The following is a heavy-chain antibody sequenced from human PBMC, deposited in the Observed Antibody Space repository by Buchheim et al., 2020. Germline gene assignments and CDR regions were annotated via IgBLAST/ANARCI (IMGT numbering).Heavy chain of an antibody. V-gene: IGHV4-30-2*01. D-gene: IGHD6-25*01. CDR1: VGSISSGGYS. CDR2: IYHSGST. CDR3: ARDSRGAANH. J-gene: IGHJ5*02. Sequence: LQLPEPGSRLLQPSHTLSLTCAVSVGSISSGGYSWSWIRQPPGKGLQWIGYIYHSGSTYYNPSLKSRVTISTDRSKNHFSLKLSSVNAADTAVYYSARDSRGAANHWGQGT.